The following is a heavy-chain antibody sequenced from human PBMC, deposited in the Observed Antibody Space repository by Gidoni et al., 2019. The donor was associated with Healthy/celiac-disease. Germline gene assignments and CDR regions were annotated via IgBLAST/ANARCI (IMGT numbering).Heavy chain of an antibody. Sequence: EVQLVESGGGLVQPGGSLRLSCAASGFTVSSNYMSWVRQAPGKGLEWVSVIYSGGSTYYADSVKGRFTISRDNSKNTLYLQMNSLRAEDTAVYYCARDSRDYGDYGGLGYYGMDVWGQGTTVTVSS. CDR3: ARDSRDYGDYGGLGYYGMDV. V-gene: IGHV3-66*02. J-gene: IGHJ6*02. CDR1: GFTVSSNY. D-gene: IGHD4-17*01. CDR2: IYSGGST.